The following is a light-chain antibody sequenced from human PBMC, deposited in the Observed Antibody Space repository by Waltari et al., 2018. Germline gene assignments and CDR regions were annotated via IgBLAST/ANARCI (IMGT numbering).Light chain of an antibody. CDR3: QQYGTSSIT. J-gene: IGKJ5*01. CDR1: QSVSSNS. CDR2: ASS. Sequence: EIVLTQSPDTLSLSPGEGATLSCRASQSVSSNSFAWYQQRPGQAPRLLIYASSRRATGIPDRFSGSGSGTDFTLTINRLEPEDFAVYYCQQYGTSSITFGQGTRL. V-gene: IGKV3-20*01.